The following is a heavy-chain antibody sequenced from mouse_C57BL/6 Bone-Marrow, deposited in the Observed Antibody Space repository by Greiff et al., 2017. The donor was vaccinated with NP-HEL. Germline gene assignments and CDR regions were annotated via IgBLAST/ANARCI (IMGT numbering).Heavy chain of an antibody. D-gene: IGHD1-1*01. J-gene: IGHJ2*01. Sequence: DVQLQESGPGLVKPSQSLSLTCSVTGYSITSGYYWNWIRQFPGNKLEWMGYISYDGSNNYNPSLKNRISITRDTSKNQFFLKLNSVTTEDTATYYCARGRYYGFDYWGQGTTLTVSS. V-gene: IGHV3-6*01. CDR3: ARGRYYGFDY. CDR1: GYSITSGYY. CDR2: ISYDGSN.